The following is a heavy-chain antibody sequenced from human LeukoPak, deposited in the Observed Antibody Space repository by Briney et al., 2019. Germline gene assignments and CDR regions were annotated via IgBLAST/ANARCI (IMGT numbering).Heavy chain of an antibody. J-gene: IGHJ4*02. CDR1: GGTFSSYA. CDR3: ARDLWFGELLYTGYFDY. V-gene: IGHV1-69*04. Sequence: ALVKVSCKASGGTFSSYATSWVRQAPGQGLEWMGRIIPILGIANYAQKFQGRVTITADKSTSTAYMELSSLRSEDTAVYYCARDLWFGELLYTGYFDYWGQGTLVTVSS. D-gene: IGHD3-10*01. CDR2: IIPILGIA.